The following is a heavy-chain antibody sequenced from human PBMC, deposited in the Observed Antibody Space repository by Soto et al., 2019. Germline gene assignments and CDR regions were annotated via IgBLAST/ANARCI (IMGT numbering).Heavy chain of an antibody. J-gene: IGHJ4*02. CDR2: IVVGSGNT. Sequence: ASVKVSCKASGFTFTSSAVQWVRQARGQRLEWIGWIVVGSGNTNYAQKFQERVTITRDMSTSTAYMELSSLRSEDTAVYYCAEGRGDYSSGYYYGPYWGQGTLVTVSS. D-gene: IGHD3-22*01. CDR1: GFTFTSSA. CDR3: AEGRGDYSSGYYYGPY. V-gene: IGHV1-58*01.